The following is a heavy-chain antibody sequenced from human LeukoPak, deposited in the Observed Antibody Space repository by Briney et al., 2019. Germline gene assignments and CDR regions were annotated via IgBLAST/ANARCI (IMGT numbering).Heavy chain of an antibody. D-gene: IGHD2-15*01. J-gene: IGHJ6*02. CDR3: ARGRRVVAAKFFYYYGMDV. CDR2: INHSGST. Sequence: SETLSLTCAVYGGSFSGCYWSWIRQPPGKGLEWIGEINHSGSTNYNPSLKSRVTISVDTSKNQFSLKLSSVTAADTAVYYCARGRRVVAAKFFYYYGMDVWGQGTTVTVSS. CDR1: GGSFSGCY. V-gene: IGHV4-34*01.